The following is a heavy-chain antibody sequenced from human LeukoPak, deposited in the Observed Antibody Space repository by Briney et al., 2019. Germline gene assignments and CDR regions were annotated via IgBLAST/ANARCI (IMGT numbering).Heavy chain of an antibody. CDR1: GGSISSYY. D-gene: IGHD3-9*01. CDR2: IYYSGST. J-gene: IGHJ5*02. Sequence: SETLSLTCTVSGGSISSYYWSWIRQPPGKGLEWIGYIYYSGSTYYNPSLKSRVTISVDTSKNQFSLKLSSVTAADTAVYYCASTEGASWFRPHNWFDPWGQGTLVTVSS. CDR3: ASTEGASWFRPHNWFDP. V-gene: IGHV4-59*04.